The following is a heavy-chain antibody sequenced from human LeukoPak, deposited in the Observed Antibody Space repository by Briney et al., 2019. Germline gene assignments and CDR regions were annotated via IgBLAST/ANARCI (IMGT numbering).Heavy chain of an antibody. Sequence: SETLSLTCTVSGGSLSGYYWSWIRQPPGKGLEWIGYIYYSGSTNYNPSLKSRVTISVDTSKNQFSLKLSSVTAADTVVYYCASLGGVATNNNWFDPWGQGTLVTVSS. D-gene: IGHD5-12*01. CDR1: GGSLSGYY. J-gene: IGHJ5*02. CDR2: IYYSGST. CDR3: ASLGGVATNNNWFDP. V-gene: IGHV4-59*08.